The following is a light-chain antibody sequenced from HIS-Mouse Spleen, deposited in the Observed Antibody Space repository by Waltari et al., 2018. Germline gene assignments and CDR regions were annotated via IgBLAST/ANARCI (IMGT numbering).Light chain of an antibody. Sequence: QSALTQPASVSGSPGQSITISCTGPSSDVGRYNYVSWYQQHPGKAPKLMIYDVSNRPSGVSNRFSGSKSGNTASLTISGLQAEDEADYYCSSYTSSSFNVVFGGGTKLTVL. CDR1: SSDVGRYNY. J-gene: IGLJ2*01. CDR2: DVS. CDR3: SSYTSSSFNVV. V-gene: IGLV2-14*03.